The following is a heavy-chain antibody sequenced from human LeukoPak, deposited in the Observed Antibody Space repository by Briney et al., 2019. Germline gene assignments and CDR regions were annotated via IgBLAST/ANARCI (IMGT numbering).Heavy chain of an antibody. CDR3: ASPSRGWDFDY. J-gene: IGHJ4*02. D-gene: IGHD6-19*01. CDR2: ISYDGSNK. CDR1: GFTFSSYA. Sequence: GGSLRLSCAASGFTFSSYAMHWVRQAPGEGLEWVAVISYDGSNKYYADSVKGRFTISRDNSKNTLYLQMNSLRAEDTAVYYCASPSRGWDFDYWGQGTLVTVSS. V-gene: IGHV3-30*04.